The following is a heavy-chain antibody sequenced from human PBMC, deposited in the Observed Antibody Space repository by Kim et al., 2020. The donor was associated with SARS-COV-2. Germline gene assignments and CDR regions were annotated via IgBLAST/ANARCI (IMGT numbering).Heavy chain of an antibody. CDR3: ARVDYDILTGYYQGSSWFDP. V-gene: IGHV3-7*03. Sequence: GGSLRLSCAASGFTFSSYWMSWVRQAPGKGLEWVANIKQDGSEKYYVDSVKGRFTISRDNAKNSLYLQMNSLRAEDTAVYYCARVDYDILTGYYQGSSWFDPWGQGTLVTVSS. D-gene: IGHD3-9*01. CDR1: GFTFSSYW. CDR2: IKQDGSEK. J-gene: IGHJ5*02.